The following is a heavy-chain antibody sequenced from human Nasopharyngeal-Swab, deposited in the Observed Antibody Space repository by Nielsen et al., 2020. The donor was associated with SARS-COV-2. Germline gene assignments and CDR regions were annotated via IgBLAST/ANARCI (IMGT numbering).Heavy chain of an antibody. CDR1: GYNFTSYY. V-gene: IGHV1-46*01. CDR2: INPTDGST. J-gene: IGHJ6*02. D-gene: IGHD1-7*01. Sequence: ASVKVSCKASGYNFTSYYLHWVRQAPGQGLEGMGIINPTDGSTSYAQKFEGRVTMTRVTSTSTVYMELNSLRSEDTAVYYCARVLPFRITGTSGMDVWGQGTTVTVSS. CDR3: ARVLPFRITGTSGMDV.